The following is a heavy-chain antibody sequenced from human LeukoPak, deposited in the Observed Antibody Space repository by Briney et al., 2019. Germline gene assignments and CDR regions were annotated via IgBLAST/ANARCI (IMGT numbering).Heavy chain of an antibody. D-gene: IGHD3/OR15-3a*01. CDR1: GFTFSYYW. Sequence: GGSLRLSCATSGFTFSYYWMTWVRQAPGKGLEWVANIKQDGSETYYVDSVWGRFTISRDNAKNSLYLQMNSLRAEDTALYYCARVDLWTGGNYWGQGTLVTVSS. V-gene: IGHV3-7*01. J-gene: IGHJ4*02. CDR2: IKQDGSET. CDR3: ARVDLWTGGNY.